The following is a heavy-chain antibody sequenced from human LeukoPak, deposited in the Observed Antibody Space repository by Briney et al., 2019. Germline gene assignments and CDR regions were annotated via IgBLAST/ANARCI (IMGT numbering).Heavy chain of an antibody. CDR3: ARHFGRVVGSGQYFDY. CDR2: IIPILGIA. J-gene: IGHJ4*02. V-gene: IGHV1-69*10. D-gene: IGHD3-10*01. Sequence: SVKVSCKASGGTFSSYAISWVRQAPGQGLEWMGGIIPILGIANYAQKFQGRVTITADKSTSTAYMELSSLRSEDTAVYYCARHFGRVVGSGQYFDYWGQGTLVTVSS. CDR1: GGTFSSYA.